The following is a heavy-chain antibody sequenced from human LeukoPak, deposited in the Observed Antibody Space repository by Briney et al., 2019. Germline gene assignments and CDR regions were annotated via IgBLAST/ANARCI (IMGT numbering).Heavy chain of an antibody. CDR1: GYTFTSYG. Sequence: SVKVSCKASGYTFTSYGISWARQAPGQGLEWMGGIIPIFGTANYAQKFQGRVTITADESTSTAYMELSSLRSEDTAVYYCARGPHSAVAGFDYWGQGTLVTVSS. D-gene: IGHD6-19*01. CDR3: ARGPHSAVAGFDY. CDR2: IIPIFGTA. J-gene: IGHJ4*02. V-gene: IGHV1-69*13.